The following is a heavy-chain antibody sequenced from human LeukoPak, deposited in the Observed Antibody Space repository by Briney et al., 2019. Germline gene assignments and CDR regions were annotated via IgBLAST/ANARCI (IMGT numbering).Heavy chain of an antibody. D-gene: IGHD3-3*01. CDR3: AREAMGKTYFDFLSGYYFWFDP. J-gene: IGHJ5*02. V-gene: IGHV3-74*01. Sequence: QSGGSLRLSCAASGFTFSSYWMHWVRQAPGKGLVWVSRINSDGSNTSYADSVKGRFTISRDNAKNTLYLPMNSLRAEDQAVYYCAREAMGKTYFDFLSGYYFWFDPWGQGTLVTVSS. CDR2: INSDGSNT. CDR1: GFTFSSYW.